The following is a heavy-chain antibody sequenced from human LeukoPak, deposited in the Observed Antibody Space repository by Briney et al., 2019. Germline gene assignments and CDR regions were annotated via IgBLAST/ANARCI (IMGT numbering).Heavy chain of an antibody. CDR1: SGFISSGGYC. CDR3: AREETLFYFDY. J-gene: IGHJ4*02. CDR2: IYDSGST. Sequence: SQTLSLTCTVSSGFISSGGYCWSWIRQPPGKGLEWIGYIYDSGSTYYNPSLKSRVTISLDRSKSQFSLKVSSVTAADTAVYYCAREETLFYFDYWGQGTLVTVSS. V-gene: IGHV4-30-2*01.